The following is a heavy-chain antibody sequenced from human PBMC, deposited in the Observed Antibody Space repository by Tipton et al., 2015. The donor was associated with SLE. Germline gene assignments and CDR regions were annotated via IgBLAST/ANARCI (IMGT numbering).Heavy chain of an antibody. J-gene: IGHJ3*02. V-gene: IGHV5-51*03. CDR3: ASRKWFGEWGAFDI. CDR2: IYPADSDT. Sequence: VQLVQSGAEVKKPGESLKISCKGSGYSFTTSWIAWVRQMPGKGLEWMGIIYPADSDTRYSPSFQGQVTISADKSISTAYLQGTSLKASDPAMYYCASRKWFGEWGAFDIWGQGTMVTVSS. CDR1: GYSFTTSW. D-gene: IGHD3-10*01.